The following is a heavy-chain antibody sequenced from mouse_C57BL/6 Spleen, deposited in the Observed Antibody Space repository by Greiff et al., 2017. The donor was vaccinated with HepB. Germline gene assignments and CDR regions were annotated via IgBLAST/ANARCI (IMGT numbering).Heavy chain of an antibody. V-gene: IGHV5-17*01. CDR2: ISSGSSTI. CDR3: ANYGNYEDYYAMDY. Sequence: EVKVVESGGGLVKPGGSLKLSCAASGFTFSDYGMHWVRQAPEKGLEWVAYISSGSSTIYYADTVKGRFTISRDNAKNTLFLQMTSLRSEDTPMYYCANYGNYEDYYAMDYWVKEPQSPSPQ. CDR1: GFTFSDYG. D-gene: IGHD2-1*01. J-gene: IGHJ4*01.